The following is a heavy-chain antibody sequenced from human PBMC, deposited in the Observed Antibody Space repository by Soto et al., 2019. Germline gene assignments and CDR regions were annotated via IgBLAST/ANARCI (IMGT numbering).Heavy chain of an antibody. D-gene: IGHD2-8*01. J-gene: IGHJ6*02. CDR3: VKDKSNDALSVYYYNCLDV. V-gene: IGHV3-9*01. Sequence: GGSLRLSCAASGFTFEDHAMHWARQAPGKGLEWVSGISWDSGKIAYADSVKGRFTTSRDNANNSLYLQMNSLRADDTAVYYCVKDKSNDALSVYYYNCLDVWGQGTTLTVSS. CDR2: ISWDSGKI. CDR1: GFTFEDHA.